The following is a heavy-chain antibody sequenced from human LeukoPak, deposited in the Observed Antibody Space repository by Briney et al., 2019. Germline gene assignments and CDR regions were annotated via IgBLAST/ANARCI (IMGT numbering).Heavy chain of an antibody. CDR2: IYYSGSP. V-gene: IGHV4-59*01. CDR3: ARAGYSYGGQFDY. D-gene: IGHD5-18*01. CDR1: GGSLSTYY. Sequence: SETLSLTCTVSGGSLSTYYWNWIRQPPGKGLEWIGYIYYSGSPSYSPSLKSRVTISVDTSKNQFSLKLSSVTAADTAVYYCARAGYSYGGQFDYWGRGTLVTVSS. J-gene: IGHJ4*02.